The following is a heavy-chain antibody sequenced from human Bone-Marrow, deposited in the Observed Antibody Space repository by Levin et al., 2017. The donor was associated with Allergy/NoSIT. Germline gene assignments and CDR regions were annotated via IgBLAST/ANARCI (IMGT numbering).Heavy chain of an antibody. V-gene: IGHV4-30-2*01. CDR2: IYDGVST. CDR1: GGSVNSGGYT. CDR3: ARGPEHYYHAMDV. J-gene: IGHJ6*02. Sequence: SETLSLTCTVSGGSVNSGGYTWSWIRQPPGKGLEWIGYIYDGVSTYSTPSLKSRVIISVDRSNNQFSLKLTSVTAADTAVYYCARGPEHYYHAMDVWGQGTTVTVS.